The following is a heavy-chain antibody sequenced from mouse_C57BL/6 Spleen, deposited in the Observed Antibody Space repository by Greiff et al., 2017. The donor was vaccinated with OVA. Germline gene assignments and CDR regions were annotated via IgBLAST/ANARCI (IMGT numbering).Heavy chain of an antibody. J-gene: IGHJ1*03. V-gene: IGHV5-6*01. CDR3: ARQRYSNNYFDV. CDR1: GFTFSSYG. Sequence: EVMLVESGGDLVKPGGSLKLSCAASGFTFSSYGMSWVRQTPDQRLEWVATISSGGSYTYYPDSVKGRFTISRDNAKNTRYLQMSSLKSEDTAMYYCARQRYSNNYFDVWGTGTTVTVSS. D-gene: IGHD2-5*01. CDR2: ISSGGSYT.